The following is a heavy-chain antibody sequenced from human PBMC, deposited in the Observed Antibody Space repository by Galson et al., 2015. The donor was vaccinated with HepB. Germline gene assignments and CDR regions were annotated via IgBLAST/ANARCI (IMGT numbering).Heavy chain of an antibody. D-gene: IGHD3-10*01. V-gene: IGHV3-30*02. CDR3: AKIGVLRFGDVDGMDI. CDR2: IRYDSSNK. Sequence: SLRLSCAASGFTFRHYGMHWVRQPPGKGLEWVAFIRYDSSNKYYSDSVKGRFTISRDNSKKTVNLQMNNLATEDTAVYYCAKIGVLRFGDVDGMDIWGQGTTVIVSS. J-gene: IGHJ6*02. CDR1: GFTFRHYG.